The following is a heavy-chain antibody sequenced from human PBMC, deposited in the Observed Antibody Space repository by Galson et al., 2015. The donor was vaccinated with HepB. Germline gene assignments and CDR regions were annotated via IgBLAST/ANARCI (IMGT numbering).Heavy chain of an antibody. V-gene: IGHV3-23*01. D-gene: IGHD2-2*02. J-gene: IGHJ4*02. CDR1: GFTFSSYA. Sequence: SLRLSCAAPGFTFSSYAMSWVRQAPGKGLEWVSSISGSGGGTYYADSVKGRFTISRDNSKNTLYLEMNSLRAEDTAVYYCSKVGCSSTHCYTGFWGQGTLVTVSS. CDR3: SKVGCSSTHCYTGF. CDR2: ISGSGGGT.